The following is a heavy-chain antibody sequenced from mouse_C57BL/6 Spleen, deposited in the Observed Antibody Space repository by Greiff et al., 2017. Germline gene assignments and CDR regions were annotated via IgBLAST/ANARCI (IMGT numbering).Heavy chain of an antibody. Sequence: VQGVESGAELARPGASVKMSCKASGYTFTSYTMHWVKQRPGQGLEWIGYINPSSGYTKYNQKFKDKATLTADKSSSTAYMQLSSLTSEDSAVYYCATTAQASWFAYWGQGTLVTVSA. D-gene: IGHD3-2*02. CDR1: GYTFTSYT. CDR3: ATTAQASWFAY. J-gene: IGHJ3*01. V-gene: IGHV1-4*01. CDR2: INPSSGYT.